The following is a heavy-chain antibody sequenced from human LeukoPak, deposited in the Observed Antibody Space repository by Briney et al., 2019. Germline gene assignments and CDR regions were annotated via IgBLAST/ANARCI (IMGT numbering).Heavy chain of an antibody. CDR3: AELGITMIGGV. V-gene: IGHV3-48*04. CDR1: GFTFSSYW. D-gene: IGHD3-10*02. Sequence: GGSLRLSCAASGFTFSSYWMHWVRQTPGKGLMWVSYISSSGSTIYYADSVKGRFTISRDNAKNSLYLQMNSLRAEDTAVYYCAELGITMIGGVWGKGTTVTISS. CDR2: ISSSGSTI. J-gene: IGHJ6*04.